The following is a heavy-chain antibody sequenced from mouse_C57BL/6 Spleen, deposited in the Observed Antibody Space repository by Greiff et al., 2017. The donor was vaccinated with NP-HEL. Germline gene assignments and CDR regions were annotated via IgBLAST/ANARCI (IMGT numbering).Heavy chain of an antibody. V-gene: IGHV1-64*01. D-gene: IGHD6-1*01. CDR3: ARGKLPLFDY. CDR1: GYTFTSYW. Sequence: QVHVKQSGAELVKPGASVKLSCKASGYTFTSYWMHWVKQRPGQGLEWIGMIHPNSGSTNYNEKFKSKATLTVDKSSSTAYMQLSSLTSEDSAVYYCARGKLPLFDYWGKGTTLTVSS. J-gene: IGHJ2*01. CDR2: IHPNSGST.